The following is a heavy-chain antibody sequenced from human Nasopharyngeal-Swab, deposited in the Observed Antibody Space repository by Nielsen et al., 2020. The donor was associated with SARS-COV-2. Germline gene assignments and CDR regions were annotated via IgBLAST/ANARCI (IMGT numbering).Heavy chain of an antibody. CDR3: ARGPNGIQLWSYYYYYYMDV. CDR2: ISYDGSNK. J-gene: IGHJ6*03. D-gene: IGHD5-18*01. V-gene: IGHV3-30-3*01. Sequence: GGSLRLSCAASGFMFSDYAMHWVRQPPGKGLEWVALISYDGSNKYYADSVKGRFTISRDNSKNTLYLQMNSLRAEDTAVYYCARGPNGIQLWSYYYYYYMDVWGKGTTVTVSS. CDR1: GFMFSDYA.